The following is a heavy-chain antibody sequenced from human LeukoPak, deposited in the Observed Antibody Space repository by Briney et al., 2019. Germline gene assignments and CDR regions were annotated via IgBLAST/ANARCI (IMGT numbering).Heavy chain of an antibody. J-gene: IGHJ4*02. CDR2: IYTSGST. Sequence: SETLSLTCTVSGGSISSGSYYWSWIRQPAGKGLEWIGRIYTSGSTNYNPSLKSRVTISVDTSKNQFSLKLSSVTAADTAVYYCARVGVMIRGYYFDYWGQGTLVTVSS. CDR3: ARVGVMIRGYYFDY. D-gene: IGHD3-16*01. CDR1: GGSISSGSYY. V-gene: IGHV4-61*02.